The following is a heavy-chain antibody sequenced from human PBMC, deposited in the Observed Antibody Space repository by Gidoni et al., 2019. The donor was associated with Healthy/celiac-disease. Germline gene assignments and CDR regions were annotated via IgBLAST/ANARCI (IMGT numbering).Heavy chain of an antibody. CDR1: GGTFSSYA. J-gene: IGHJ4*02. D-gene: IGHD5-18*01. CDR3: ARGSRRGRGTAMAPIDY. V-gene: IGHV1-69*04. Sequence: QVQLVQSGAEVKKPGSSVKVSCKASGGTFSSYAISWVRQAPGQGLEWMGRIIPILGIANYAQKFQGRVTITADKSTSTAYMELSSLRSEDTAVYYCARGSRRGRGTAMAPIDYWGQGTLVTVSS. CDR2: IIPILGIA.